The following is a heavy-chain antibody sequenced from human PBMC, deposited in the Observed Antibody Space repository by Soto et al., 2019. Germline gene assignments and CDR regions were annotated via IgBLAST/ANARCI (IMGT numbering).Heavy chain of an antibody. CDR2: ISYDGSNK. J-gene: IGHJ6*02. CDR3: AKSILEWLFRPSYYYYGMDV. V-gene: IGHV3-30*18. D-gene: IGHD3-3*01. Sequence: PGGSLRLSCAASGFTFSSYGMHWVRQAPGKGLEWVAVISYDGSNKYYADSVKGRFTISRDNSKNTLYLQMNSLRAEDTAVYYCAKSILEWLFRPSYYYYGMDVWGQGTTVTVSS. CDR1: GFTFSSYG.